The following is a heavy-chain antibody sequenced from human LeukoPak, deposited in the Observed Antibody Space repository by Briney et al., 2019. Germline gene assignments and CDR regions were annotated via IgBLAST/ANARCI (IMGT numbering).Heavy chain of an antibody. V-gene: IGHV5-51*01. J-gene: IGHJ3*02. D-gene: IGHD6-13*01. CDR2: TFPGDSDT. CDR1: GYSFTTYW. CDR3: ARPNLMAASSNDAFDI. Sequence: GESLKISCKGSGYSFTTYWIGWVRQMPGKGLEWMAITFPGDSDTRYSPSFRGQVTISADKSISTAYLQWRSLKASDTAMYYCARPNLMAASSNDAFDIWGQGTMVTVSS.